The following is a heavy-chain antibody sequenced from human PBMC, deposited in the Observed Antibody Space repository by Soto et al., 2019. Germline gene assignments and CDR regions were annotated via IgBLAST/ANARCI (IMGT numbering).Heavy chain of an antibody. CDR1: GFTFSTYG. D-gene: IGHD6-13*01. Sequence: QVQLVESGGGVVQPGRSLRLSCGASGFTFSTYGMHWVRQAPGKGLDWAAVISYDGRSEDYADSVKGRFTISRDNSKNTLYLQMNSLRAEDTAVYYCAKDLQATLDFYYGMDVWGQGTTVTVSS. CDR3: AKDLQATLDFYYGMDV. V-gene: IGHV3-30*18. J-gene: IGHJ6*02. CDR2: ISYDGRSE.